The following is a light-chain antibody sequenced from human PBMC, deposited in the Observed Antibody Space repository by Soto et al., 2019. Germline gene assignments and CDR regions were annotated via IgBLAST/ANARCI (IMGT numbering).Light chain of an antibody. CDR1: SSNIGSNT. V-gene: IGLV1-44*01. Sequence: QSVLTQPPSASGTPGQRVTISCSGGSSNIGSNTVNWYQQLPGTAPKLLIYINNQRPSGVPDRFSGSKSGTSASLAISGLQSVDEADYYCAAWDDSLNGDVFGTGTKLTVL. CDR2: INN. J-gene: IGLJ1*01. CDR3: AAWDDSLNGDV.